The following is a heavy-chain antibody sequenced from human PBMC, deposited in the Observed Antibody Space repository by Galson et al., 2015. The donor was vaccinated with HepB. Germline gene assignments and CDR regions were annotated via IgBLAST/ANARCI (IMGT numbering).Heavy chain of an antibody. CDR3: ARDSTTMIVVVSHYVPDV. CDR1: GFTFSDYY. Sequence: SLRLSCAASGFTFSDYYMSWIRQAPGKGLEWVSYISSSCSYTNYADSVKGRFTISRDNAKNSLYLQMNSLRAEDTAVYYCARDSTTMIVVVSHYVPDVWGQGTTVTVSS. V-gene: IGHV3-11*06. J-gene: IGHJ6*02. CDR2: ISSSCSYT. D-gene: IGHD3-22*01.